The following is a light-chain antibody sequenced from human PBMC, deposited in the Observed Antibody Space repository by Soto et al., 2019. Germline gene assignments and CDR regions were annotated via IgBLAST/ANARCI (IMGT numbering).Light chain of an antibody. V-gene: IGKV1-9*01. CDR2: AAS. J-gene: IGKJ2*01. Sequence: DIQLTQSPSFLSASVGDRVTITCRASKGISSSLAWYQQKPGKAPKLLIYAASTLQSGVPSRFSGSGSGTEFTLTISSLHPEDFATYYCQELNSFPYTFGQGTKLEI. CDR1: KGISSS. CDR3: QELNSFPYT.